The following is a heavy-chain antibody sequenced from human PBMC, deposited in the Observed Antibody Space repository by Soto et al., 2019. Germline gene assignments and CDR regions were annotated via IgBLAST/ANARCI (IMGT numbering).Heavy chain of an antibody. V-gene: IGHV4-31*03. CDR3: ARVRGHAFDI. J-gene: IGHJ3*02. D-gene: IGHD3-10*01. Sequence: QVQLQESGPGLVKPSQTLSLNCSVSGDSINNADYYWSWIRQHAGQGLEWIGYIYYSGTTYYNPSLKSRVTISMDTSKNPFYLEMSSVTAADTAVYYCARVRGHAFDIRGQGTMVTVSS. CDR2: IYYSGTT. CDR1: GDSINNADYY.